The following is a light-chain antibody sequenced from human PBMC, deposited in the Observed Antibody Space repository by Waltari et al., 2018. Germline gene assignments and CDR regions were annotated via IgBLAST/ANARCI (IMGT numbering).Light chain of an antibody. J-gene: IGKJ4*01. V-gene: IGKV3D-20*01. CDR3: QQYGSSPPLT. CDR2: DAS. CDR1: QSVSSSY. Sequence: EIVLTQSPATLSLSPGERANLSCRASQSVSSSYLAWYQQKPGLAPRLLIYDASSRATGIPDRFSGSGSGTDFTLTISRLEPEDFAVYYCQQYGSSPPLTFGGGTKVEIK.